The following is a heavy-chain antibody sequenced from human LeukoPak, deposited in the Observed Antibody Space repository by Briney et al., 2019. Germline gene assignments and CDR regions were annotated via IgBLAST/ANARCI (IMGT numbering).Heavy chain of an antibody. V-gene: IGHV4-39*07. D-gene: IGHD4-17*01. Sequence: PSETLSLTCTVSGGSISSSSYYWGWIRQPPGKGLEWIGSIYYSGSTYYNPSLKSRVTILLDTSKNQFSLKLRSVTAADTAVYSCARQEPIDYGASQTYNWFGPWGQGALVTVSS. CDR1: GGSISSSSYY. CDR2: IYYSGST. CDR3: ARQEPIDYGASQTYNWFGP. J-gene: IGHJ5*02.